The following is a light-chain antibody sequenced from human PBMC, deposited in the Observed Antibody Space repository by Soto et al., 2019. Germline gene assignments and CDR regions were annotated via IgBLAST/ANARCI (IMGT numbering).Light chain of an antibody. J-gene: IGLJ3*02. CDR3: QTWGTGIWV. V-gene: IGLV4-69*01. Sequence: QPVLTQSPSASASLGASVTLTCTLSSGHSSYAIAWHQQQPEKGPRYLMKLNSDGSHSKGDGITDGFSGSSSGAERYLTISRLQSEDEADYYCQTWGTGIWVFGGGTQLTVL. CDR2: LNSDGSH. CDR1: SGHSSYA.